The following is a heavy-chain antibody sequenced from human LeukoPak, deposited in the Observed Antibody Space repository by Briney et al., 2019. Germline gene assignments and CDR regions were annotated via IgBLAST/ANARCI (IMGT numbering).Heavy chain of an antibody. J-gene: IGHJ4*02. CDR3: ARERIVGAKSEIDY. V-gene: IGHV4-39*07. Sequence: SETLSLTCTVSGGSISSSSYYWGWIRQPPGKGLEWIGGIYYSGSTYYNPSLKSRVTISVDTSKNQFSLKLSSVTAADTAVYYCARERIVGAKSEIDYWGQGTLVTVSS. D-gene: IGHD1-26*01. CDR1: GGSISSSSYY. CDR2: IYYSGST.